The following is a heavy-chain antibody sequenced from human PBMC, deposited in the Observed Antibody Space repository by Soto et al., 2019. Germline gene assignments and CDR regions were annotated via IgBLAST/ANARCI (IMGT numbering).Heavy chain of an antibody. CDR1: GYSFTNYW. J-gene: IGHJ4*02. Sequence: PGESLKISCKGSGYSFTNYWISWVRQMPGKGLEWMGRIDPSDSYTNYSPSFQGHVTMSADKSISTAYLQWSSLRASDTAMYYCARHYCSGGACYSGADFDYWGQGTLVTVSS. D-gene: IGHD2-15*01. CDR2: IDPSDSYT. V-gene: IGHV5-10-1*01. CDR3: ARHYCSGGACYSGADFDY.